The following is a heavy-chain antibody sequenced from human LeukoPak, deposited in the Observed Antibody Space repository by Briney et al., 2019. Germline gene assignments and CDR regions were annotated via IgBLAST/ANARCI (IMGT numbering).Heavy chain of an antibody. CDR3: AKGYSYSDY. J-gene: IGHJ4*02. CDR2: IRSSPYDATT. CDR1: GFTFGDQA. D-gene: IGHD5-18*01. Sequence: GGSLRLSCSASGFTFGDQAMTWFRQAPGKGLEWIGFIRSSPYDATTESAASVKGRFTISRDDSKSIAYLQMNTLKTEDTGVYYCAKGYSYSDYWGQGTLVTVSS. V-gene: IGHV3-49*03.